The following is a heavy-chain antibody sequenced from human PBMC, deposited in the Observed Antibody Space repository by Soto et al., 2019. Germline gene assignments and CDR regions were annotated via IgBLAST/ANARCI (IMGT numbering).Heavy chain of an antibody. CDR2: ISAYNGNT. J-gene: IGHJ6*02. D-gene: IGHD3-22*01. V-gene: IGHV1-18*01. Sequence: ASVKVSCKASGYTFTSYGISWVRQAPGQGLEWMGWISAYNGNTNYAQKLQGRVTMTTDTSTSTAYMELRSLRSDDTAVYYCAVVVITRAYYYYGMDVWCQGTTVTVSS. CDR3: AVVVITRAYYYYGMDV. CDR1: GYTFTSYG.